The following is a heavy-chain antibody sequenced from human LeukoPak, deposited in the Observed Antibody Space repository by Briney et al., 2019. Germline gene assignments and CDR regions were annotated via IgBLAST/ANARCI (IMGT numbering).Heavy chain of an antibody. CDR3: ASGIAAAGTVSFDY. CDR1: GFTFSSYG. CDR2: ISYDGSNK. V-gene: IGHV3-30*03. D-gene: IGHD6-13*01. Sequence: GGSLRLSCAASGFTFSSYGMHWVRQAPGKGLEWVAVISYDGSNKYYADSVKGRFTISRDNSKNTLYLQMNSLRAEDTAVYYCASGIAAAGTVSFDYWGQGTLSPSPQ. J-gene: IGHJ4*02.